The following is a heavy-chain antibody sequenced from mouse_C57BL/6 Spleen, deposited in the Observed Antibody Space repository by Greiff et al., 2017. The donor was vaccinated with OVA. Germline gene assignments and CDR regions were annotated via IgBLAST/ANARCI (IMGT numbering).Heavy chain of an antibody. V-gene: IGHV5-4*01. CDR3: AIEDAYFDD. CDR2: ISDGGSYT. CDR1: GFTFSSYA. J-gene: IGHJ2*01. Sequence: EVKLVESGGGLVKPGGSLKLSCAASGFTFSSYAMYWVRQTPEKRLEWVATISDGGSYTNYPDNVKGRFTISRDKAKINLYLQMRHLKAEYTAMYDCAIEDAYFDDWGQGTTLTVSS.